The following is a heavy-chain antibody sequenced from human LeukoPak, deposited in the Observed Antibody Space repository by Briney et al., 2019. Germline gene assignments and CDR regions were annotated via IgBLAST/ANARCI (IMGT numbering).Heavy chain of an antibody. CDR3: AKDPRTGAVSGIFYFDY. CDR2: ITTSGSTK. Sequence: QPGGSLTLSCAASGFTFSNYEMNWVRQAPGKGLEWFSYITTSGSTKYYADSVKGRFTISRDNAKNSLYLQMDSLRPEDTAVYYCAKDPRTGAVSGIFYFDYWGQGTLLTVSS. J-gene: IGHJ4*02. V-gene: IGHV3-48*03. CDR1: GFTFSNYE. D-gene: IGHD6-19*01.